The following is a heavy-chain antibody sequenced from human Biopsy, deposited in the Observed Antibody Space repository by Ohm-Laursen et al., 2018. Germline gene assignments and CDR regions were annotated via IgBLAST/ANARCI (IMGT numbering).Heavy chain of an antibody. D-gene: IGHD3-10*01. CDR3: ARAYFYGMGTSNYFLDS. Sequence: GTLSLTCTVSGGSVRSPDHRWNWVRRAPEKGLEWIGNIYYSWTTLYNPSLSGRVTMDLDRSTNQFSLKLKSVTSADTAVYFCARAYFYGMGTSNYFLDSWGQGALVTVSS. CDR1: GGSVRSPDHR. J-gene: IGHJ4*02. V-gene: IGHV4-61*08. CDR2: IYYSWTT.